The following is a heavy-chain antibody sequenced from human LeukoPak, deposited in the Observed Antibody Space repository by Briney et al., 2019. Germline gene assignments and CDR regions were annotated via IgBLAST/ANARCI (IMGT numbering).Heavy chain of an antibody. V-gene: IGHV1-18*01. CDR1: GSSFNTYG. D-gene: IGHD2/OR15-2a*01. CDR2: INVNT. CDR3: ARAPRCNTESCNSWFDP. Sequence: GASVKLSCKASGSSFNTYGISWLRQAPGHGLEWMGWINVNTKYARKFQGRVTMTTDTSTSTAYMELRSLRSDDTAVYFCARAPRCNTESCNSWFDPWGQGTLVTVSS. J-gene: IGHJ5*02.